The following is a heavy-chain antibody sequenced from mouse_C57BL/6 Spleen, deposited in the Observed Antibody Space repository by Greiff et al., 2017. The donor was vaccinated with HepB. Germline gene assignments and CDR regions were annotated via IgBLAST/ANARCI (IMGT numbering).Heavy chain of an antibody. D-gene: IGHD1-1*01. CDR3: TKNYGRDWYFDV. CDR1: GFTFSSYA. V-gene: IGHV5-9-1*02. CDR2: ISSGGDYT. Sequence: EVQGVESGEGLVKPGGSLKLSCAASGFTFSSYAMSWVRQTPEKRLEWVAYISSGGDYTYYADTVKGRFTISRDNARNTLYLQMSSLKSEDTAMSYCTKNYGRDWYFDVWGTGTTVTVSS. J-gene: IGHJ1*03.